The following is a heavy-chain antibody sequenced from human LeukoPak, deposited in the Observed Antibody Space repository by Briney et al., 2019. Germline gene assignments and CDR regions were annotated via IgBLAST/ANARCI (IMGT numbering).Heavy chain of an antibody. J-gene: IGHJ4*02. CDR1: GGSFSGYY. CDR2: INHSGST. V-gene: IGHV4-34*01. CDR3: ARDLYGDRGY. Sequence: SETLSLTCAVYGGSFSGYYWSWIRQPPGKGLEWIGEINHSGSTNYNPSLKSRVTISVDTSKNQFSLKLSSVTAADTAVYYCARDLYGDRGYWGQGTLVTVSS. D-gene: IGHD4-17*01.